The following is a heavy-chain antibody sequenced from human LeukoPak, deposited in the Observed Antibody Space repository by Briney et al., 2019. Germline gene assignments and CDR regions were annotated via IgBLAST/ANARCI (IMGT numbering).Heavy chain of an antibody. CDR1: GFTFSTYS. CDR3: TRSLPGVIFDY. D-gene: IGHD3-3*01. CDR2: ISSRSSYI. V-gene: IGHV3-21*01. Sequence: GGSLRLSCAASGFTFSTYSMNWVRQAPGKGLEWVSSISSRSSYIYYADSVKGRFTISRDNAKNSLYLQMNSLRAEDTAMYYCTRSLPGVIFDYWGQGTLVTVSS. J-gene: IGHJ4*02.